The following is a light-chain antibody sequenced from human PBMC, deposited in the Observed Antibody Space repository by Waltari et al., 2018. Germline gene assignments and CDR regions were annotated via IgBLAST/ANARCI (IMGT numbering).Light chain of an antibody. V-gene: IGLV1-40*01. CDR3: QSYDSTLTVHYV. J-gene: IGLJ1*01. CDR2: ANT. CDR1: SSNIGAGFD. Sequence: QSVLTQPPSVSGAPGQRVTISCPGHSSNIGAGFDVHWYQQLPGTAPKLLIYANTNRPSGVPDRFSASKSGTSASLAITGLQAEDEADYYCQSYDSTLTVHYVFGAGTKVTVL.